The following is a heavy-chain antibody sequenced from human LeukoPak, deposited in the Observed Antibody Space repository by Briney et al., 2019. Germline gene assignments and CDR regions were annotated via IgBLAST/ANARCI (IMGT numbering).Heavy chain of an antibody. V-gene: IGHV1-2*03. CDR2: INPNSGGT. J-gene: IGHJ5*02. Sequence: LGASVKVSCKASGYTFTGYYMHWVRQAPGQGLEWMGWINPNSGGTNYAQKFQGRVTMTRDTSISTAYMELSRLRSDDTAVYYCARAAEYSSSNYNWFDPWGQGTLVTVSS. D-gene: IGHD6-13*01. CDR1: GYTFTGYY. CDR3: ARAAEYSSSNYNWFDP.